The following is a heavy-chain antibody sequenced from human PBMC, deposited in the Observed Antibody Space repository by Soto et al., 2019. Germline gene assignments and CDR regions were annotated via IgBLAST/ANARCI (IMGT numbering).Heavy chain of an antibody. CDR1: GYTFTSNA. D-gene: IGHD5-18*01. CDR3: TRVRGYSYGPNPRDAFDI. V-gene: IGHV1-3*01. CDR2: INAGNGNT. J-gene: IGHJ3*02. Sequence: GTSVKLSCKDSGYTFTSNAMHWVRQAPGQRLEWMGWINAGNGNTKYSQKFQGRVTITRDTSASTAYMELSSLRSEDTAVYYCTRVRGYSYGPNPRDAFDIWGQGTMVTVSS.